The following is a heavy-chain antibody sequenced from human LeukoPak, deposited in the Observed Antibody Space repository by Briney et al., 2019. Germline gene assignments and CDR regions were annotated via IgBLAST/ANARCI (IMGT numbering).Heavy chain of an antibody. Sequence: SETLSLTCAVYGGSFSGYYWSWIRQPPGKGLEWIGEINHSGSTNYNPSLRSRVTISVDTSKNQFSLKLSSVTAADTAVYYCARPGSGWHYFDYWGQGALVTVSS. D-gene: IGHD6-19*01. CDR2: INHSGST. CDR3: ARPGSGWHYFDY. V-gene: IGHV4-34*01. CDR1: GGSFSGYY. J-gene: IGHJ4*02.